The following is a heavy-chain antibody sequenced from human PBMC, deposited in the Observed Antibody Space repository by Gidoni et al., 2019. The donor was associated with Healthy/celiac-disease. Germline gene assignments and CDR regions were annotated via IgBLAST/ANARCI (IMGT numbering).Heavy chain of an antibody. J-gene: IGHJ4*02. D-gene: IGHD2-15*01. V-gene: IGHV3-11*01. Sequence: QVQLVESGGGLFKPGGSLSLSCRASGFTFSDSYIGWFRQAPGTGLGWVSDISSSGSTIYYADSVKGRFTISRDNAKNSLYLQMNSRRAEDTAVYYCVRGGGPSLGYCSGGSCFQDYWGQGTLVTVSS. CDR3: VRGGGPSLGYCSGGSCFQDY. CDR2: ISSSGSTI. CDR1: GFTFSDSY.